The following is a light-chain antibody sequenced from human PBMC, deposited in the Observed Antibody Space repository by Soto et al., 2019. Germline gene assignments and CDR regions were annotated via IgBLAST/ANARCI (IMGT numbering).Light chain of an antibody. Sequence: IGFTKYTGTLSMSPGERVVLSCRASQSVSKSFVAWYQQKPGQAPRLLIYGASTRATGIPARFSGSGSGTEFTLTISSLQSEDSAVYFCQQYNNWPRTFGQGTKVDIK. CDR2: GAS. J-gene: IGKJ1*01. V-gene: IGKV3-15*01. CDR3: QQYNNWPRT. CDR1: QSVSKS.